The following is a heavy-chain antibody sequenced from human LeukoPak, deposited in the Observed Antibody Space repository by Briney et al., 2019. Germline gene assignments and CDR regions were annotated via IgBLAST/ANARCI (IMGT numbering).Heavy chain of an antibody. J-gene: IGHJ4*02. D-gene: IGHD4-17*01. CDR2: ISYDGSNK. CDR3: ASSMTTVTTTDY. V-gene: IGHV3-30*04. Sequence: GGSLRLSCAASGFTFSSYAMHWVRQAPGKGLEWVAVISYDGSNKYYADSVKGRFTISRDNAKNSLYLQMNSLRAEDTAVYYCASSMTTVTTTDYWGQGTLVTVSS. CDR1: GFTFSSYA.